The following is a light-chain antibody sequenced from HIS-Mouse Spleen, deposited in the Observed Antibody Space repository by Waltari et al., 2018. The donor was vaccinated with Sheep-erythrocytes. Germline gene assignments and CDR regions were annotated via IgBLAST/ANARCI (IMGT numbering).Light chain of an antibody. CDR3: LQDYNYPRT. J-gene: IGKJ1*01. CDR1: QGIRND. V-gene: IGKV1-6*01. CDR2: AAS. Sequence: AIQMTQSPSSLSASVGDRVTITCRASQGIRNDLGGYQQKPGKAPKLLIYAASSLQSGVPSRVSGSVSGTDFTLTISSLQPEDFATYYCLQDYNYPRTFGQGTKVEIK.